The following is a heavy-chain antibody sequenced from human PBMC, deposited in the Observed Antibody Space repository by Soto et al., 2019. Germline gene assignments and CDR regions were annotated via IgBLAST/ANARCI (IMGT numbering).Heavy chain of an antibody. CDR2: ITTYNGNT. J-gene: IGHJ6*02. CDR3: ARALTGYGMDV. CDR1: RYIFTNYG. V-gene: IGHV1-18*01. Sequence: QVQLVQSGVEVREPGASVKVSCKAVRYIFTNYGVSWVRQAPGQGLEWMGWITTYNGNTEYAQKLQGRVTMTTDASTSTAYMELGGLRSDDTAIYYCARALTGYGMDVWGQGTTVTVSS.